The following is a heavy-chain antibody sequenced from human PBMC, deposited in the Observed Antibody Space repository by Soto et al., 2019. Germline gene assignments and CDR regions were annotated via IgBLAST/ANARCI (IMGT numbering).Heavy chain of an antibody. CDR1: GFTFSSYA. J-gene: IGHJ4*02. Sequence: PGGSLRLSCAASGFTFSSYAMSWVRQAPGKGLEWVSAISGSGGSTYYADSVKGRFTISRDNSKNTLYLQMNSLRAEDTAVYYCAKYLGDYYGSSGYDLDDYWGQGTLVTVSS. V-gene: IGHV3-23*01. D-gene: IGHD3-22*01. CDR2: ISGSGGST. CDR3: AKYLGDYYGSSGYDLDDY.